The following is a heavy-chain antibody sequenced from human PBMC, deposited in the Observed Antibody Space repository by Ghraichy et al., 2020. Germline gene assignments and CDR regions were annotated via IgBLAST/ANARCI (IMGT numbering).Heavy chain of an antibody. CDR2: INHSGST. CDR3: ARAHPVPHIRYCSSTSCRHLYGMDV. V-gene: IGHV4-34*01. J-gene: IGHJ6*02. D-gene: IGHD2-2*01. CDR1: GGSFSGYY. Sequence: LRLSCAVYGGSFSGYYWSWIRQPPGKGLEWIGEINHSGSTNYHPSLKSRVTISVDTSKNQFSLKLRSVTAADTAVYYCARAHPVPHIRYCSSTSCRHLYGMDVWGQGTTVTVSS.